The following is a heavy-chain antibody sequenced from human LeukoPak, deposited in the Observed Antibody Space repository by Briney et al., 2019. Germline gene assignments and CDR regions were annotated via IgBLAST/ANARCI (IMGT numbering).Heavy chain of an antibody. J-gene: IGHJ4*02. V-gene: IGHV4-39*01. CDR3: ARHVTSGPYYPPGVEIPFFDY. Sequence: SETLSLTCTVSGGSVTTNHYYWGWIRPSPGKELEWIGSTYYSGSTYLNPSLKRRVAVSVDAPRNESSLRVRSVTAADTAIYFCARHVTSGPYYPPGVEIPFFDYWGQGTLVAVSS. CDR2: TYYSGST. D-gene: IGHD3-10*01. CDR1: GGSVTTNHYY.